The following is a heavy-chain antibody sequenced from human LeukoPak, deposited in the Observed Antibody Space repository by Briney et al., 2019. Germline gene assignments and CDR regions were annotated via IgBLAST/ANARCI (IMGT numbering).Heavy chain of an antibody. CDR2: ISNDGSNE. V-gene: IGHV3-30*04. D-gene: IGHD2-21*01. Sequence: GGSLRLSCVASGFSFRSYTMHWVRQAPGKGLEWVAVISNDGSNEYYSDSVKGRCTLSRDNSKNTLYLEMKSLRAEDTALYYCARISIDAEWGQGTLVTVSS. CDR3: ARISIDAE. CDR1: GFSFRSYT. J-gene: IGHJ4*02.